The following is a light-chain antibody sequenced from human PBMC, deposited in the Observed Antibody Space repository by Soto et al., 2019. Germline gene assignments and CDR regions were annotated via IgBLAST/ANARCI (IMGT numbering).Light chain of an antibody. CDR2: LEGSGSY. V-gene: IGLV4-60*02. CDR3: ETWDSNIRL. CDR1: SGHRSSI. J-gene: IGLJ3*02. Sequence: QSVLTQSSSASASLGSSVKLTCTLSSGHRSSIIAWHQQQPGKAPRYLMKLEGSGSYNKGSGIPDRFSGSSSGADRYLTISNLQFEDEADYYCETWDSNIRLFGGGTQLTVL.